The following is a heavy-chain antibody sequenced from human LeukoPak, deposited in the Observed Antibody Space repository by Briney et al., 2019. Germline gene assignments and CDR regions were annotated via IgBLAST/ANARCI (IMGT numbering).Heavy chain of an antibody. CDR1: GGSISSYY. CDR2: IYHSGST. J-gene: IGHJ4*02. CDR3: ARRSSGYSLDY. V-gene: IGHV4-59*08. Sequence: SETLSLTCTVSGGSISSYYWSWIRQPPGKGLEWIGSIYHSGSTYYNPSLKSRVTISVDTSKNQFSLKLSSVTAADTAVYYCARRSSGYSLDYWGQGTLVTVSS. D-gene: IGHD3-22*01.